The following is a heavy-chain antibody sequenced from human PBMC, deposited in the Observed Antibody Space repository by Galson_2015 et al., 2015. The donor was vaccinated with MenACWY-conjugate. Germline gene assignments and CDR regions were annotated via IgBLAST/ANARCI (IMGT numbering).Heavy chain of an antibody. D-gene: IGHD3-3*01. Sequence: SLRLSCAASGFTFNNYWMSWVRQVPAKGLEWVALIWDDGSYKYYADSVKGRFTISRDNSKNTLYLQMNSLRAEDTAVYYRARVFDTWYMDVWGKGTTVTVSS. J-gene: IGHJ6*03. CDR1: GFTFNNYW. V-gene: IGHV3-33*08. CDR2: IWDDGSYK. CDR3: ARVFDTWYMDV.